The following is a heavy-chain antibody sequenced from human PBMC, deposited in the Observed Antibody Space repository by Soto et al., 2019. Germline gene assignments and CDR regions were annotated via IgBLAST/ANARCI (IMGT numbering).Heavy chain of an antibody. J-gene: IGHJ4*02. CDR2: IYSGGSS. Sequence: GGPLRLSCAASGFTFSSSYMSWVRQAPGKGLEWVSVIYSGGSSYYADSVKGRFTISRDNSKNMLYLQMNSLRVEDTAVYFCARDPDLYYFDYWGQGTLVTVSS. D-gene: IGHD3-3*01. CDR1: GFTFSSSY. V-gene: IGHV3-66*01. CDR3: ARDPDLYYFDY.